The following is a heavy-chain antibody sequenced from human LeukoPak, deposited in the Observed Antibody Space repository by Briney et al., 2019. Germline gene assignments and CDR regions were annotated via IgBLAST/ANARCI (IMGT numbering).Heavy chain of an antibody. Sequence: GGSLRLSCAASGFTFSSYEMNWLHQAPGQGLEWVSYISSSGSTIYYADSVKGRFTIYRDNAKNSLYLQMNSLRAEDTAVYYCAELGITMIGGVWGKGTTVTISS. CDR1: GFTFSSYE. V-gene: IGHV3-48*03. CDR2: ISSSGSTI. D-gene: IGHD3-10*02. J-gene: IGHJ6*04. CDR3: AELGITMIGGV.